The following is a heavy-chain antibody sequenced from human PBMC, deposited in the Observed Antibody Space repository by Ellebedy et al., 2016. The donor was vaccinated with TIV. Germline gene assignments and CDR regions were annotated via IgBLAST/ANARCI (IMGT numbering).Heavy chain of an antibody. CDR2: ISAYNGNT. CDR3: ARVGGVIAGEYYFDY. V-gene: IGHV1-18*01. J-gene: IGHJ4*02. D-gene: IGHD3-16*02. CDR1: GYTFTSYG. Sequence: ASVKVSXKASGYTFTSYGISWVRQAPGQGLEWMGWISAYNGNTNYAQKLQGRVTMTTDTSTSTAYMELRSLRSEDTAVYYCARVGGVIAGEYYFDYWGQGTLVTVSS.